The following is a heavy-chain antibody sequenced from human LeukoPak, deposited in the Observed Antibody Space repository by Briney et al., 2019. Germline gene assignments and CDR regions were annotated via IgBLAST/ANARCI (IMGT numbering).Heavy chain of an antibody. CDR2: ISGSGGST. V-gene: IGHV3-21*01. J-gene: IGHJ4*02. CDR3: ARDRYYGLDY. CDR1: GFSFSSYN. D-gene: IGHD3-10*01. Sequence: GGSLRLSCAASGFSFSSYNMNWVRQAPGKGLEWVSAISGSGGSTYYADSVKGRFTISRDNAKNSLYLQMNSLRAEDTAVYYCARDRYYGLDYWGQGTLVTVSS.